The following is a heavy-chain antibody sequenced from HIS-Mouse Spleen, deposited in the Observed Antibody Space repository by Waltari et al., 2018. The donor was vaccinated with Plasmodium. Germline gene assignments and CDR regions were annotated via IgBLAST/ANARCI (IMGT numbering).Heavy chain of an antibody. D-gene: IGHD7-27*01. CDR2: ISGSGGST. V-gene: IGHV3-23*01. CDR3: AKSSKGTGDLWDY. J-gene: IGHJ4*02. CDR1: GFTFSSSS. Sequence: EVQLLESGGGLVQPGGSLTLSGAASGFTFSSSSIGWVRPGPGKGLEWVSAISGSGGSTYYADSVKGRFTISRDNSKNTLYLQMNSLRAEDTAVYYCAKSSKGTGDLWDYWGQGTLVTVSS.